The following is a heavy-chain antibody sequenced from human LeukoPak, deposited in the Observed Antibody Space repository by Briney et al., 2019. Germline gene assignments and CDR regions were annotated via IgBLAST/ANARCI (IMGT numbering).Heavy chain of an antibody. CDR3: ARRSGSGYDYVEPPDY. D-gene: IGHD5-12*01. CDR2: IYPGDSDT. CDR1: GYRFTSYW. V-gene: IGHV5-51*01. Sequence: GEALQISFEGAGYRFTSYWIGWGRQMPGKGVGWMGIIYPGDSDTRYSPSFQGQVTISADKSISTAYLQWSSLKASDTAMYYCARRSGSGYDYVEPPDYWGQGTLVTVSS. J-gene: IGHJ4*02.